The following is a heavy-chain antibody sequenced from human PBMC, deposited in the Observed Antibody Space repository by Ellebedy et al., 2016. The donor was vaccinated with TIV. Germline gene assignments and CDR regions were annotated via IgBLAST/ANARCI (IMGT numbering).Heavy chain of an antibody. CDR3: ARTQFTSGGSCYSL. Sequence: GESLKISCAASGFTFSSYWMHWVRQAPGKGLVWVSRINSDGSSTSYADSVKGRFTISRDNAKNTLYLQMNGLRAEDTAVYYCARTQFTSGGSCYSLWGQGTLVTVSS. CDR2: INSDGSST. CDR1: GFTFSSYW. J-gene: IGHJ4*02. V-gene: IGHV3-74*01. D-gene: IGHD2-15*01.